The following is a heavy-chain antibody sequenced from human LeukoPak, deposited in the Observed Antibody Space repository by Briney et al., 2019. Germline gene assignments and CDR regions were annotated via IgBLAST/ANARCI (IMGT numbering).Heavy chain of an antibody. V-gene: IGHV4-34*01. CDR2: INHSGST. D-gene: IGHD6-19*01. Sequence: SETLSLTCAVYGESFSGYYWSWIRQPPGKGLEWIGEINHSGSTNYNPSLKSRVTISVDTSKNQFSLKLSSVTAADTAVYYCARGLLSGWYIWGQGTLVTVSS. CDR1: GESFSGYY. J-gene: IGHJ4*02. CDR3: ARGLLSGWYI.